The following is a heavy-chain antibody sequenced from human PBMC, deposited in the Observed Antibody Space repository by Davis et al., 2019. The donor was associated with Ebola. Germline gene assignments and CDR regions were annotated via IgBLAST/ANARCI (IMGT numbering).Heavy chain of an antibody. V-gene: IGHV4-59*01. CDR3: ARARVQLPRGYFDY. CDR1: GGSISTYY. D-gene: IGHD5-18*01. J-gene: IGHJ4*02. CDR2: MYNSGST. Sequence: PGGSLRLSCTVSGGSISTYYWSWIRQPPGKGLEWIGYMYNSGSTNYNPALKSRVTISGDTSKNQFSLKVSSVTDADTAVYYCARARVQLPRGYFDYWGQGTLVTVSS.